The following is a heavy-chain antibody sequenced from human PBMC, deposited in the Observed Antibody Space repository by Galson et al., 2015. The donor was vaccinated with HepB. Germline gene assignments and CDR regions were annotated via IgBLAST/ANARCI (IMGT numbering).Heavy chain of an antibody. Sequence: SLRLSCAASGFTFSSYGMHWVRQAPGKGLEWVAVIWYDGSNKYYADSVKGRFTISRDNSKNTLYLQMNSLRAEDTAVYYCARDFNPRDYSNYVLAPPGYYYYGMDVWGQGTMVTVSS. J-gene: IGHJ6*02. D-gene: IGHD4-11*01. V-gene: IGHV3-33*01. CDR1: GFTFSSYG. CDR2: IWYDGSNK. CDR3: ARDFNPRDYSNYVLAPPGYYYYGMDV.